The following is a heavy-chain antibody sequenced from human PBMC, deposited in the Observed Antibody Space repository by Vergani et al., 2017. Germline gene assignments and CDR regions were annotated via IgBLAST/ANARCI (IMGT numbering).Heavy chain of an antibody. J-gene: IGHJ4*02. Sequence: EVQLVESWGGLVQPGGSLRLSCAASGFTVSSNYMSWVRQAPGKGLEWVSVIYSGGSTYYADSVKGRFTISRDNSKNTLYLQMNSLRAEDTAVYYCARDSGYEKSVDYWGQGTLVTVSS. V-gene: IGHV3-66*01. D-gene: IGHD5-12*01. CDR3: ARDSGYEKSVDY. CDR1: GFTVSSNY. CDR2: IYSGGST.